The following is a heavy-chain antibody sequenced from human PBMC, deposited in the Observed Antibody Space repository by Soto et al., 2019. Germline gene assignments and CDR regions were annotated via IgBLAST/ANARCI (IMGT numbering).Heavy chain of an antibody. V-gene: IGHV1-18*01. CDR3: ARDPQDHYYGDYQLDY. Sequence: GSSVKVSCKASGYTFTSYGISWVRQAPGQGLEWMGWISAYNGNTNYAQKLQGRVTMTTDTSTSTAYMELRSLRSDDTAVYYCARDPQDHYYGDYQLDYWGQGTLVTVSS. J-gene: IGHJ4*02. CDR2: ISAYNGNT. CDR1: GYTFTSYG. D-gene: IGHD4-17*01.